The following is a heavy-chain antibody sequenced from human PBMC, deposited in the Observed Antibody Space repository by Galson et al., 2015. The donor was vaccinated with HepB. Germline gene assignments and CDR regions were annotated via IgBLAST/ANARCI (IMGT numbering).Heavy chain of an antibody. CDR3: ARLTRMRSSGWYIGVY. Sequence: QSGAEVKKPGESLKISCKGSGYSFTSYWIGWVRQMPGKGLEWMGIIYPGGSDTRYSPSFQGQVTISADKSISTAYLQWSSLKASDTAMYYCARLTRMRSSGWYIGVYWGQGTLVTVSS. D-gene: IGHD6-19*01. J-gene: IGHJ4*02. V-gene: IGHV5-51*01. CDR1: GYSFTSYW. CDR2: IYPGGSDT.